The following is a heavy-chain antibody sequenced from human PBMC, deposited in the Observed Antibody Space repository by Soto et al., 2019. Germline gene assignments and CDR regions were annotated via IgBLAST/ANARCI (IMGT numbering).Heavy chain of an antibody. CDR1: GYTFTSYG. CDR2: ISAYNGNT. V-gene: IGHV1-18*01. CDR3: ARKLGYYDGSGYPNDY. J-gene: IGHJ4*02. Sequence: QVQLVQSGAEVKKPGASVKVSCKASGYTFTSYGISWVRQAPGQGLEWLGCISAYNGNTNYAQKLQGRVTMTTDTPTSTAYMELRSLRSDDTAVYYCARKLGYYDGSGYPNDYWGQGNLVTVSS. D-gene: IGHD3-22*01.